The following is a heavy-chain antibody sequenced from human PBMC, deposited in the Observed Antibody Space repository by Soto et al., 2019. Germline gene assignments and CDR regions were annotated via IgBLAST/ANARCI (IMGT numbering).Heavy chain of an antibody. V-gene: IGHV3-7*03. J-gene: IGHJ4*02. Sequence: PRLSCAASGFTFSSYWMSWVRQAPGKGLEWVANIKQDGSEKYYVDSVKGRFTISRDNAKNSLYLQMNSLRAEDTAVYYCARVSPLGDSDYWGQGTLVTVSS. CDR2: IKQDGSEK. D-gene: IGHD2-21*01. CDR1: GFTFSSYW. CDR3: ARVSPLGDSDY.